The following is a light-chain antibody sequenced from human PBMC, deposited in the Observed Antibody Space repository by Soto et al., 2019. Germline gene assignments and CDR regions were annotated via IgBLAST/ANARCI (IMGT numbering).Light chain of an antibody. V-gene: IGKV3-15*01. J-gene: IGKJ2*01. Sequence: EIVMTQSPATLSVSPGESATLSCRASQSISRELAWYQQKPGQPPRLLLYGASTRATGVPARFTGSGSGSYVTLTIGGRQSDDFAVYYWQQGHNWPLTFGQGTMLEI. CDR3: QQGHNWPLT. CDR2: GAS. CDR1: QSISRE.